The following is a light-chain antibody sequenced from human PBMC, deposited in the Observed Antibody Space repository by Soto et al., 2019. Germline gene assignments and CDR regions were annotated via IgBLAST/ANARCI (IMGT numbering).Light chain of an antibody. J-gene: IGLJ1*01. CDR1: RSNIGAGYD. V-gene: IGLV1-40*01. CDR2: LTN. CDR3: QSYDLSLRGYV. Sequence: QTVVTQPPSVSGAPGQRVTVSCTGSRSNIGAGYDVNWYQQLPGTAPKLLISLTNHRPSGVPDRFSGSKSGTSASLAITGLQAEDEADYYCQSYDLSLRGYVLGTGTKLTVL.